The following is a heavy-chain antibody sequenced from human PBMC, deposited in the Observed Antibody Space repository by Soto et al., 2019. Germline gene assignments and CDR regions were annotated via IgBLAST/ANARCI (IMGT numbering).Heavy chain of an antibody. Sequence: QLQLQESGPGLVKPSETLSLTCTVSGGSISSSSYYWGWIRQPPGKGLEWIGSIYYSGSTYYNPSLKRRVTISVDTSKNQFSLKLSSVTAADTAVYYCARGTGTRRPNYWGQGTLVTVSS. CDR1: GGSISSSSYY. J-gene: IGHJ4*02. CDR2: IYYSGST. V-gene: IGHV4-39*01. D-gene: IGHD3-9*01. CDR3: ARGTGTRRPNY.